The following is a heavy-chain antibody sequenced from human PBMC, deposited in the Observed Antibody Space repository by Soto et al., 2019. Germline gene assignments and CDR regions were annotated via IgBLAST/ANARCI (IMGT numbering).Heavy chain of an antibody. D-gene: IGHD2-15*01. CDR1: GFTFSSYW. J-gene: IGHJ3*02. Sequence: GGSLRLSCAASGFTFSSYWMHWVRQAPGKGLEWVSAISGSGGSTYYADSVKGRFTISRDNSKNTLYLQMNSLRAEDTAVYYCAKVYCSGGSCYNDAFDIWGQGTMVTVS. CDR3: AKVYCSGGSCYNDAFDI. CDR2: ISGSGGST. V-gene: IGHV3-23*01.